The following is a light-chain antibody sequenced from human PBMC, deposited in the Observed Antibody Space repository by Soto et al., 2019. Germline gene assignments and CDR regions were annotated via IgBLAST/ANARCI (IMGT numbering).Light chain of an antibody. CDR3: QQYNNWPYN. CDR2: GAS. Sequence: MVMTQSPATLSVSPGEKATLSCRASQSVSTKLAWYQQKPGQAPRLLIYGASTRATGIPARFSGSGSGTEFTLTISSLQSEDFAVYYCQQYNNWPYNFGPGTRVDIK. CDR1: QSVSTK. J-gene: IGKJ3*01. V-gene: IGKV3D-15*01.